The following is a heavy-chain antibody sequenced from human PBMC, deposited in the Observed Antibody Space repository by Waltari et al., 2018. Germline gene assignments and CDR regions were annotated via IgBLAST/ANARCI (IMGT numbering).Heavy chain of an antibody. V-gene: IGHV4-39*01. CDR2: TYYNGRT. D-gene: IGHD2-8*01. CDR3: ARLSDGEGLVRRGFDY. J-gene: IGHJ4*02. CDR1: GGTVGRSGYY. Sequence: QLQLQESGPGQVRPSAALSLTCSVSGGTVGRSGYYWAWLRQPPGKGLEWIGTTYYNGRTFYNPSLKGRLTISVDTSKNQFSLKVHSVTAPDTAVYYCARLSDGEGLVRRGFDYWGQGTLVTVSS.